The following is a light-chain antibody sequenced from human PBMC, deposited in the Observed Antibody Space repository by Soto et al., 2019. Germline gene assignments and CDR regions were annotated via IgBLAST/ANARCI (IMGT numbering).Light chain of an antibody. V-gene: IGKV3-20*01. J-gene: IGKJ1*01. Sequence: EIVLTQSPGTLSLSPGERATLSYRASQSVSSSYFAWYQQKPGQAPRLLIYGASSRANGIPDRFSGSGSVRDFTLTISSLEPEDFPVYYCEQFCSSPRTFGQGTKV. CDR1: QSVSSSY. CDR2: GAS. CDR3: EQFCSSPRT.